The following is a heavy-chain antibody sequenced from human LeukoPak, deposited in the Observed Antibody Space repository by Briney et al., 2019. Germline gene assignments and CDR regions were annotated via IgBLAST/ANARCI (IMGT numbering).Heavy chain of an antibody. V-gene: IGHV4-30-4*01. J-gene: IGHJ4*02. D-gene: IGHD3-22*01. CDR1: GGSISSGDYY. CDR2: IYYSGST. CDR3: ARTVDYYDSSGPYFDY. Sequence: PSETLSLTCTVSGGSISSGDYYWSWIRQPPGKGLEWIGYIYYSGSTYYNPSLKSRVTISVDTSKNQFSLKLSSVTAADTAVYYCARTVDYYDSSGPYFDYWGQGTLVTVSS.